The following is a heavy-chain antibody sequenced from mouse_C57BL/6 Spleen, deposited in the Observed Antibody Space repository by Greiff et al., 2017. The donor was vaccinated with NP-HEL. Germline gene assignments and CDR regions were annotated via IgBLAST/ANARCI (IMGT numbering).Heavy chain of an antibody. Sequence: ESGPGLVKPSQSLSLTCSVTGYSITCGYYWNWIRQFPGNKLEWMGYISYDGSNNYNPSLKNRISITRDTSKNQFFLKLNSVTTEDTATYYCARWLLRGYAMDYWGQGTSVTVSS. J-gene: IGHJ4*01. V-gene: IGHV3-6*01. D-gene: IGHD2-3*01. CDR3: ARWLLRGYAMDY. CDR2: ISYDGSN. CDR1: GYSITCGYY.